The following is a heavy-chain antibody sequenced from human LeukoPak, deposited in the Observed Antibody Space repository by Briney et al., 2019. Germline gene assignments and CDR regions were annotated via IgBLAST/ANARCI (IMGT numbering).Heavy chain of an antibody. V-gene: IGHV1-8*01. J-gene: IGHJ4*02. CDR1: GYTFTSYD. CDR3: ARGVKDGSGSYYHDY. D-gene: IGHD3-10*01. Sequence: ASVKVSCEASGYTFTSYDINWVRQATGQGLEWMGWINPNRGHTGYAQKLQGRVTMTRNNSISTAYMELSSLRSEDTAVYYCARGVKDGSGSYYHDYWGQGTLVTVSS. CDR2: INPNRGHT.